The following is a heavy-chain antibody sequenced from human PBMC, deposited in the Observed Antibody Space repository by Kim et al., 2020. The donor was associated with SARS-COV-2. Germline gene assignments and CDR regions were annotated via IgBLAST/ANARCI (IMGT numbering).Heavy chain of an antibody. D-gene: IGHD3-10*01. CDR3: ARESLWFGLYYFDC. Sequence: SETLSLTCAGYGGSFSGYYWSWIRQPPGKGLEWIGEINHSGSTNYNPYLKSRVTISVDTSKKQSSLKLSYVTAADTAVYYFARESLWFGLYYFDCWGRGT. V-gene: IGHV4-34*01. CDR2: INHSGST. J-gene: IGHJ4*02. CDR1: GGSFSGYY.